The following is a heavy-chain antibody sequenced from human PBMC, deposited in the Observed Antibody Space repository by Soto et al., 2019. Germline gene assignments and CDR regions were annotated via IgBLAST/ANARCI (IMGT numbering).Heavy chain of an antibody. CDR2: INSDGSST. J-gene: IGHJ4*02. V-gene: IGHV3-74*01. CDR3: ARDPSPNYYDSSGYYYY. Sequence: GGSLRLSCAASGFTFSSYWMHWVRQAPGKGLVWVSRINSDGSSTSYADSVKGRFTISRDNAKNTLYLQMNSLRAEDTAVYYCARDPSPNYYDSSGYYYYWGQGTLVTVSS. CDR1: GFTFSSYW. D-gene: IGHD3-22*01.